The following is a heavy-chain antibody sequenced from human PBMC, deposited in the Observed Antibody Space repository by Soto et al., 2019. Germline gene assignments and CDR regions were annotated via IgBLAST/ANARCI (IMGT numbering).Heavy chain of an antibody. CDR1: GFIFSDHY. J-gene: IGHJ4*02. CDR2: SRNNANSYTT. D-gene: IGHD4-17*01. CDR3: VRVASRVNDY. V-gene: IGHV3-72*01. Sequence: EVQLVDSGGGLVQPGGSLRLSCVVSGFIFSDHYMDWVRQAPGKGLEWVGRSRNNANSYTTEHAASVKGRFTISRDDSKNSLYLQMNSLKTEDTAVYYCVRVASRVNDYWGQGTLVTVSS.